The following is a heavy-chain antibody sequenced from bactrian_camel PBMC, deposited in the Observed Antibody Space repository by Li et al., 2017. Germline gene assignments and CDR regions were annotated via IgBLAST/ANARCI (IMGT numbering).Heavy chain of an antibody. J-gene: IGHJ4*01. CDR1: GFMFRSYV. D-gene: IGHD2*01. CDR2: INSGGDTT. CDR3: AAEPDSAGYCTPTPVYEYNY. Sequence: VQLVESGGGLVQPRGSLRLSCAASGFMFRSYVMSCVRQAPGKGFEWVSRINSGGDTTHYADSVKGRFTISRDNAKNTLYLQMNSLKPEDTAMYYCAAEPDSAGYCTPTPVYEYNYWGQGTQVTVSS. V-gene: IGHV3S40*01.